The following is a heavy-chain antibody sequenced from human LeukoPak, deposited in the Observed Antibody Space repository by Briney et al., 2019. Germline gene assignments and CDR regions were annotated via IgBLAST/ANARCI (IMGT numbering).Heavy chain of an antibody. V-gene: IGHV3-23*01. Sequence: PGGSLRLSCAASGFTFSSYAMSWVRQAPGKGLEGVSTISGSGGSTYYADSVKGRFTISRDSSKNTLYLQMNSLRAEDTAEYYGAKDRRATRDIVGATDDYWGQGTLVTVSS. CDR2: ISGSGGST. CDR1: GFTFSSYA. CDR3: AKDRRATRDIVGATDDY. D-gene: IGHD1-26*01. J-gene: IGHJ4*02.